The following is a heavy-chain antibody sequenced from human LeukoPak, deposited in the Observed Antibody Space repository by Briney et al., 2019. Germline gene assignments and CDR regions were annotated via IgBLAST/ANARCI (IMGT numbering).Heavy chain of an antibody. V-gene: IGHV1-46*01. CDR2: INPSGGST. D-gene: IGHD4-17*01. CDR3: ARPMTTVTTPNYYYGMDV. Sequence: GASVKVSCKASGYTFTSYYMHWVRQAPGQGLEWMGIINPSGGSTSYAQKFQGRVTMTRDTSTSTVYMELSSLRSEDTAVYYCARPMTTVTTPNYYYGMDVWGQGTTVTVSS. J-gene: IGHJ6*02. CDR1: GYTFTSYY.